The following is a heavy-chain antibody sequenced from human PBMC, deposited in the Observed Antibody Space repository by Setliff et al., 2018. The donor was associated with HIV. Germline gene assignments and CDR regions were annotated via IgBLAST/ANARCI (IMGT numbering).Heavy chain of an antibody. CDR2: IIPIFGTT. Sequence: ASVKVSCKASGGSVTTYGITWVRQAPGQGLEWMGGIIPIFGTTKYAQKFQGRVTISADESTRTANMELSSLTVEDTAVYFCARPWGGLVQTANYFDSWGQGTLVTVSS. V-gene: IGHV1-69*13. CDR1: GGSVTTYG. CDR3: ARPWGGLVQTANYFDS. D-gene: IGHD2-21*01. J-gene: IGHJ4*02.